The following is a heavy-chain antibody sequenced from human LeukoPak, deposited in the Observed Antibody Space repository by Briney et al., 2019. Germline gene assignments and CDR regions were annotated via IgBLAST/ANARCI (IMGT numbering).Heavy chain of an antibody. CDR2: IYYSGST. CDR3: ARGSAAAGTYEIDC. V-gene: IGHV4-59*01. D-gene: IGHD6-13*01. CDR1: GGSISSYY. J-gene: IGHJ4*02. Sequence: PSETLSLTCTVSGGSISSYYWSWIRQPPGKGLEWIGYIYYSGSTNYNPSLKSRVTISVDTSKNQFSLKLSSVTAADTAVYYCARGSAAAGTYEIDCWGQGTLVTVSS.